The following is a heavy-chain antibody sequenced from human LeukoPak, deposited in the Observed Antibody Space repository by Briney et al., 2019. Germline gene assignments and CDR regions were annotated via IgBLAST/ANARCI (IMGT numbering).Heavy chain of an antibody. CDR1: GFTFGSFE. Sequence: GGSLRLSCAASGFTFGSFEMNWVRQAPGKGLEWVSYISSSGSTIYYADSVKGRFTISRDNAKNSLYLQMNSLRAEDTAVYYCARESYSSSWYYFDYWGQGTLVTVSS. V-gene: IGHV3-48*03. CDR2: ISSSGSTI. J-gene: IGHJ4*02. CDR3: ARESYSSSWYYFDY. D-gene: IGHD6-13*01.